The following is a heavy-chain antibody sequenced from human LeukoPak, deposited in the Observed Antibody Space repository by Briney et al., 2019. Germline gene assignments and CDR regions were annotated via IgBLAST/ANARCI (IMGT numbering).Heavy chain of an antibody. V-gene: IGHV3-21*01. D-gene: IGHD2-2*01. Sequence: GGSLRLSCAASGFAVSDYYMSWVRQAPGKGLEWVSSISSSSKYIYYADSVKGRFTISRDNAKNSLYLQMNSLRAEDTATYYCARGLVPADVEFDYWGQGTLVTVSS. CDR1: GFAVSDYY. CDR2: ISSSSKYI. CDR3: ARGLVPADVEFDY. J-gene: IGHJ4*02.